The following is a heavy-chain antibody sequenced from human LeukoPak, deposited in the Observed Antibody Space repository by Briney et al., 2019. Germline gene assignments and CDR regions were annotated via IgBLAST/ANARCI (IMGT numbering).Heavy chain of an antibody. Sequence: LSETLSLTCAVYGGSFSGYYWSWIRQPPGRGLEWIGEINHSGSTNYNPSLKSRVTISVDTSKNQFSLKLSSVTAADTAVYYCARLNEYYYYYGMDVWGQGTTVTVSS. CDR1: GGSFSGYY. CDR3: ARLNEYYYYYGMDV. CDR2: INHSGST. V-gene: IGHV4-34*01. D-gene: IGHD1-1*01. J-gene: IGHJ6*02.